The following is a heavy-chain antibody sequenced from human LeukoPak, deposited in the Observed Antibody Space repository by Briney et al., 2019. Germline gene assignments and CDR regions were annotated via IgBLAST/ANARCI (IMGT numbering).Heavy chain of an antibody. V-gene: IGHV4-59*01. CDR3: ARVIGYSGYDAFDY. J-gene: IGHJ4*02. CDR2: IYYSGST. Sequence: SETLSLTCTVSGGSISSYYWSWLRQPPGQGLEWIGYIYYSGSTNYNPSLKSRVTISVDTSKNQFSLKLSSVTAADTAVYYCARVIGYSGYDAFDYWGQGTLVTVSS. CDR1: GGSISSYY. D-gene: IGHD5-12*01.